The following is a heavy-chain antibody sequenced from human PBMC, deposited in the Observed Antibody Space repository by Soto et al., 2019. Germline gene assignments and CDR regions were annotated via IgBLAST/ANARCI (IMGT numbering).Heavy chain of an antibody. D-gene: IGHD2-15*01. J-gene: IGHJ3*02. CDR1: GGSIRSGGYY. V-gene: IGHV4-31*03. Sequence: SETLSLTCSVSGGSIRSGGYYWSLILQHPGKGLEWIGYIYYSGRTDYNASLKSRVTISVDTSNNQFSLKLSSVTAADGAVYYCARAPYCSGGSCDLFDIWGQGTMVTVS. CDR3: ARAPYCSGGSCDLFDI. CDR2: IYYSGRT.